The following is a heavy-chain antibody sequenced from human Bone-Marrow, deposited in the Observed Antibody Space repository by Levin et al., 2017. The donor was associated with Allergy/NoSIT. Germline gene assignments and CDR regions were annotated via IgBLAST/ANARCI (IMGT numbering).Heavy chain of an antibody. CDR3: AKSGRGNWFDS. D-gene: IGHD1-26*01. V-gene: IGHV3-23*01. J-gene: IGHJ5*01. CDR1: GFTFSNYA. CDR2: IKGDGDST. Sequence: GESLKISCAASGFTFSNYAMNWVSQAPGKGLEWVSGIKGDGDSTFYADSVKGQFTISRDNSKNTLYLQMNSLRAEDTAVYFCAKSGRGNWFDSWGQGTLVTVSS.